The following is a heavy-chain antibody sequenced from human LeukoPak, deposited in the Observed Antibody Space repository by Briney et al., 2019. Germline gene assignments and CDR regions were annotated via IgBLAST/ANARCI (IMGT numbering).Heavy chain of an antibody. J-gene: IGHJ6*02. D-gene: IGHD3-3*01. CDR2: IYYSGST. CDR1: GGSISSSSYY. V-gene: IGHV4-39*01. CDR3: ATHYDFWSGYYSLDV. Sequence: SETLSLTCTVSGGSISSSSYYWGWIRQPPGKGLGWIGSIYYSGSTYYNPSLKSRVTISVDTSKNQFSLKLSSVTAADTAVYYCATHYDFWSGYYSLDVWGQGTTVTVSS.